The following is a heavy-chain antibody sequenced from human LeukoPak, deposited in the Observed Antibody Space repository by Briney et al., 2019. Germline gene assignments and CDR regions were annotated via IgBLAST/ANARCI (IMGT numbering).Heavy chain of an antibody. CDR2: VYYSGST. D-gene: IGHD3-22*01. CDR3: ARAGSGYYPFDD. J-gene: IGHJ4*02. Sequence: PSETLSLTYTVSGGSISSYYWSWIRQPPGKGLEWIGYVYYSGSTNYNPSLKSRVTISVDTSNNQFSLKLRSVTAADTAVYYCARAGSGYYPFDDWGQGTLVTVSS. V-gene: IGHV4-59*01. CDR1: GGSISSYY.